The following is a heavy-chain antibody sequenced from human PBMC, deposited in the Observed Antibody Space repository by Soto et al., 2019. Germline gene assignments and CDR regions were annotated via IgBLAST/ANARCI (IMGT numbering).Heavy chain of an antibody. J-gene: IGHJ6*02. CDR1: TYNFKTLI. CDR2: ISAYNGNT. D-gene: IGHD3-3*01. V-gene: IGHV1-18*01. Sequence: ASVKVSCKASTYNFKTLIISWERQAPGQGLEWVGWISAYNGNTQYGLKFHDRVTMTTDTSTTTAYLELRSLTTDDTALYFCARNHDFWIGVGGGMDVWGHGTTVSASS. CDR3: ARNHDFWIGVGGGMDV.